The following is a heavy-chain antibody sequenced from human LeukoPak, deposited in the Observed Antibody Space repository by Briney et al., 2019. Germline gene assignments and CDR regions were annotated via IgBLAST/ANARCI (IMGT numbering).Heavy chain of an antibody. CDR3: ARDRASDY. D-gene: IGHD1-26*01. CDR1: GFTFSRFW. J-gene: IGHJ4*02. V-gene: IGHV3-7*01. CDR2: IKQDESEK. Sequence: GGSLRLSCAASGFTFSRFWMTWVRQAPGKGLEWVANIKQDESEKHYVDSVKGRFTISRDNAKNSLYLQMNSLRAEDTAVYYCARDRASDYWGQGTLVTVSS.